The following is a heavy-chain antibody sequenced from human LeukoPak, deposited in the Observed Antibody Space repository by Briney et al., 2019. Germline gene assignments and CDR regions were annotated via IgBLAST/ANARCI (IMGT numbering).Heavy chain of an antibody. V-gene: IGHV4-59*01. CDR2: INYSGST. CDR3: ARDTRSYDSSGYYFFDF. J-gene: IGHJ4*02. CDR1: GASIRSYY. Sequence: PSETLSLTCTVSGASIRSYYWNWLRQPPGKGLEWIGYINYSGSTNFNTSLKSRATISMDTSKHHFSLKLSSVTAADTAVYYCARDTRSYDSSGYYFFDFWGQGTLVTV. D-gene: IGHD3-22*01.